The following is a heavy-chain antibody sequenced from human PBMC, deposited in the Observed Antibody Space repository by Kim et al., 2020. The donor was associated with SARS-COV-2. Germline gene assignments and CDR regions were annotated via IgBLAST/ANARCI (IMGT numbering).Heavy chain of an antibody. D-gene: IGHD5-18*01. CDR3: ASDVDTAMIGAFDI. Sequence: TPSPKSQIPISVDTSKNQFSLELSSVTAADTAVYYCASDVDTAMIGAFDIWGQGTMVTVSS. V-gene: IGHV4-39*01. J-gene: IGHJ3*02.